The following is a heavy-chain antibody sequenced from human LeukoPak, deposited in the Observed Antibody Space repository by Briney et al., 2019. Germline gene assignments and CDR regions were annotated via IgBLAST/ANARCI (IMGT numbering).Heavy chain of an antibody. Sequence: ASVKVSCKASGYTFPGYCMHWVRQAPGQGLEWMGWINPNSGATNYAQKFQGRVTMTRDTSINTAYMELTSLKFDDTAVYYCAREHSSSSGKVFDYWGQGTLVTVSS. V-gene: IGHV1-2*02. J-gene: IGHJ4*02. D-gene: IGHD6-6*01. CDR1: GYTFPGYC. CDR3: AREHSSSSGKVFDY. CDR2: INPNSGAT.